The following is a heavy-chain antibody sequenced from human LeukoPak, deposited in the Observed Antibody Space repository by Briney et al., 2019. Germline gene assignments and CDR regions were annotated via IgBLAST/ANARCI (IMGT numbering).Heavy chain of an antibody. J-gene: IGHJ4*02. CDR3: ARDFDGPRASDY. CDR2: INTDGSYS. CDR1: RFTFSYFW. V-gene: IGHV3-74*01. Sequence: PGGSLRLSCAASRFTFSYFWMHWFRQTPGKGLVWVSCINTDGSYSTYADSVKGRFTISRDNVRNTLYLQMNSLRAEDSAVYYCARDFDGPRASDYWGRGISVTVSS. D-gene: IGHD4-17*01.